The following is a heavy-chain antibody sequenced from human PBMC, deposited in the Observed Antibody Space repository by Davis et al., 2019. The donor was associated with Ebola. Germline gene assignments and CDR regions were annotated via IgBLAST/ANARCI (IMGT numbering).Heavy chain of an antibody. CDR1: GFTFDTYW. CDR3: ARDGENYSDLDY. D-gene: IGHD3-10*01. Sequence: PGGSLRLSCAVSGFTFDTYWMTWVRHTPGKGLAWVGNINRDGSERNYVDSVKGRFTISRDNAKNTLFLQMNSLRAEDTAVYYCARDGENYSDLDYWGQGTLVTVSS. V-gene: IGHV3-7*01. CDR2: INRDGSER. J-gene: IGHJ4*02.